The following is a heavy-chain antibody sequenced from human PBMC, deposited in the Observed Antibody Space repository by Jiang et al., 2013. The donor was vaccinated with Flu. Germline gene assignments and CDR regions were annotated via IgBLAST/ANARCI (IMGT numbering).Heavy chain of an antibody. CDR2: INPGNDNT. Sequence: GAEVKKPGASVKVSCKASGYTFTTYALHWVRQAPGQRPEWMGWINPGNDNTKYSQKFQGRVTITRDTSASTAYMELSSLRSEDTAVYYCARVVVPAAQFRVDAFDFWGQGTMVTVSS. D-gene: IGHD2-2*01. J-gene: IGHJ3*01. V-gene: IGHV1-3*01. CDR1: GYTFTTYA. CDR3: ARVVVPAAQFRVDAFDF.